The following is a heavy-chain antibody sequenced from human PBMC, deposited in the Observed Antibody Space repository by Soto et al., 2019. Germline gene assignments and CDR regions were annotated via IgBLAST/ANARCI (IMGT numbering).Heavy chain of an antibody. CDR3: ARQGFSKQYYYGMDI. V-gene: IGHV5-51*01. J-gene: IGHJ6*02. Sequence: GESLKISCKGSGYSFTSYWIGWVRQMPGKGLEWMGIIFPGDGETRYSPSFQGQVTISADKSTTTAYLKWSSLKASDTATYFCARQGFSKQYYYGMDIWGQGTAVTVSS. CDR1: GYSFTSYW. CDR2: IFPGDGET. D-gene: IGHD4-4*01.